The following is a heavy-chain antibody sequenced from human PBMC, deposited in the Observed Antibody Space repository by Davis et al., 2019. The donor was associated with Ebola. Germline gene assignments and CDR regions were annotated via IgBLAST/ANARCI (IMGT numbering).Heavy chain of an antibody. CDR2: VWYHGNIK. Sequence: GESLKISCAATGFTFNYYGMHWVRQAPGKGLEWLAVVWYHGNIKYYSDAAKGRFTISRDNSKNTLFLQMDSLRAEDTAVYYCARDEGGFCSDTSCYAGWFDLWGQGALVTVSS. J-gene: IGHJ5*01. V-gene: IGHV3-33*02. CDR3: ARDEGGFCSDTSCYAGWFDL. CDR1: GFTFNYYG. D-gene: IGHD2-2*01.